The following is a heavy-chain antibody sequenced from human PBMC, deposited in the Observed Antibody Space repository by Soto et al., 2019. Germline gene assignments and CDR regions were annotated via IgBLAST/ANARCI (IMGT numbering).Heavy chain of an antibody. J-gene: IGHJ6*02. V-gene: IGHV5-51*01. CDR3: ARRPAMVLSDYYYNGMDV. CDR1: GYRFTSYW. CDR2: IYPGDADT. Sequence: GESLKISCTGSGYRFTSYWISWGRQMPGKGLEWMGIIYPGDADTRYSPSFQGQVTISADKSISTAYLQWSSLKASDTAMYYCARRPAMVLSDYYYNGMDVWGQGTTVTVSS. D-gene: IGHD5-18*01.